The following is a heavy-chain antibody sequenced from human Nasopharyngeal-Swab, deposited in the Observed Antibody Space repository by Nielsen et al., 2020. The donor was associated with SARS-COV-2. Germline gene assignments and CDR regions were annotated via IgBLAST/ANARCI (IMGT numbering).Heavy chain of an antibody. D-gene: IGHD3-9*01. J-gene: IGHJ6*02. V-gene: IGHV3-30*02. CDR1: GFTFSSYG. CDR2: IRYDGSNK. CDR3: ARSSIYYDILTGYYTAYYGMDV. Sequence: GESLKISCAASGFTFSSYGMHWVRQAPGKGLEWVAFIRYDGSNKYYADSVKGRFTISRDNSKNTLYLQMNSLRAEDTAVYYCARSSIYYDILTGYYTAYYGMDVWGQGTTVTVSS.